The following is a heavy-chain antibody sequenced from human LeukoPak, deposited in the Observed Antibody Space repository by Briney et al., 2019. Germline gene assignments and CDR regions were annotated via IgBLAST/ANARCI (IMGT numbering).Heavy chain of an antibody. V-gene: IGHV3-64*04. CDR1: GFTFKSYA. J-gene: IGHJ4*02. CDR3: ARNENSGWGYFDY. Sequence: PGGSLRLSCSASGFTFKSYAMHWVRQAPGKGLEYVSSINTNGANTYYADSVKGRFTISRDNSKNTLYLQMNSLRAEDTAVYYCARNENSGWGYFDYWGQGTLVTVSS. CDR2: INTNGANT. D-gene: IGHD5-12*01.